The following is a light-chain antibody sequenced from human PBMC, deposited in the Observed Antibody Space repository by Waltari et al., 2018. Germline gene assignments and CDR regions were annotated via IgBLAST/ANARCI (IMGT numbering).Light chain of an antibody. CDR3: AAWDDSLNGRWV. CDR1: SSNVGSNV. Sequence: QSEMSQPPSVSGTPGQTVTISCSGRSSNVGSNVVNWYQQLPGTAPKLLIYRNDQRPSGVPDRFSGSKSGTSASLAISGLQSEEEADYYCAAWDDSLNGRWVFGAGTKLTVL. J-gene: IGLJ2*01. CDR2: RND. V-gene: IGLV1-44*01.